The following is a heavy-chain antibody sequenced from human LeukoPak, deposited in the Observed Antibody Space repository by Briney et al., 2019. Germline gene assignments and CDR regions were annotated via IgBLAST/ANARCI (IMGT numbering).Heavy chain of an antibody. J-gene: IGHJ4*02. V-gene: IGHV1-69*04. CDR2: IIPILGIA. Sequence: SVKVPCKASGGTFSSYAISWVRQAPGQGLEWMGRIIPILGIANYAQKFQGRVTITADKSTSTAYMELSSLRSEDTAVYYCANTYYYGSGSSSAVDYWGQGTLVTVSS. CDR1: GGTFSSYA. D-gene: IGHD3-10*01. CDR3: ANTYYYGSGSSSAVDY.